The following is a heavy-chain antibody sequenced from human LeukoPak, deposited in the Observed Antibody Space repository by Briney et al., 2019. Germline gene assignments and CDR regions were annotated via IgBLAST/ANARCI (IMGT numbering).Heavy chain of an antibody. V-gene: IGHV3-21*01. CDR1: GFTISSYS. D-gene: IGHD6-19*01. CDR3: ARDPRGSGWFDY. Sequence: PGGSLRLSCAASGFTISSYSMNWVRQAPGKGLEWVSSISSSSSYIYYADSVKGRFTISRDNAKNSLYLQMNSLRAEDTAVYYCARDPRGSGWFDYWGQGTLVTVSS. J-gene: IGHJ4*02. CDR2: ISSSSSYI.